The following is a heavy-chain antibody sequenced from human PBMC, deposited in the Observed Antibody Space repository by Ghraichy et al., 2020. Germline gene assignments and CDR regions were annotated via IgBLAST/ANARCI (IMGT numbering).Heavy chain of an antibody. CDR1: GFTFYA. V-gene: IGHV3-23*01. Sequence: GGSLRLSCAASGFTFYAMSWVRQAPGKGLEWVSSVSDSGGTTYYADSVKGRFTISRDNSKNTLYLQMNSLRAEDTAVYYCAKVSEIQNYDILTGYGFDYWGQGTLVTVSS. CDR2: VSDSGGTT. J-gene: IGHJ4*02. D-gene: IGHD3-9*01. CDR3: AKVSEIQNYDILTGYGFDY.